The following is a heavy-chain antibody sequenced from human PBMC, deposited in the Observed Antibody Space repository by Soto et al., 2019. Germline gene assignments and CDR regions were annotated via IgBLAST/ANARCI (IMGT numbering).Heavy chain of an antibody. CDR3: AKIDKFNPQSSGWATRFEY. CDR2: MSRDGGVT. Sequence: EVQLLESGGGLVQPGGSLRLSCAASGFTFSNYGMTWVRQAPGKGLEWVSGMSRDGGVTDYTDSVKGRFIISRDISKNTLYLQMNSLRAEDTAVYYCAKIDKFNPQSSGWATRFEYWGQGTLVTVSS. CDR1: GFTFSNYG. V-gene: IGHV3-23*01. J-gene: IGHJ4*02. D-gene: IGHD6-19*01.